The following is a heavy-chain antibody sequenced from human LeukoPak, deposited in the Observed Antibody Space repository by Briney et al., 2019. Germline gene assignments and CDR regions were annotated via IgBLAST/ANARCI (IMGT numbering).Heavy chain of an antibody. D-gene: IGHD6-6*01. CDR2: IIPILGIA. V-gene: IGHV1-69*04. J-gene: IGHJ4*02. Sequence: SVKVSCKASGGTFSSYAISWVRQAPGQGLEWMGRIIPILGIANYAQKFQGRVTITADKSTSTAYMELSSLRSEDTAVYYCASYYSSSSKGFDYWGQGTLVTVSS. CDR3: ASYYSSSSKGFDY. CDR1: GGTFSSYA.